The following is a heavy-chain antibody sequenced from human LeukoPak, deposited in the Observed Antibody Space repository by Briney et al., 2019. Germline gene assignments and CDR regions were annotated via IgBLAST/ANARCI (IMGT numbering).Heavy chain of an antibody. V-gene: IGHV3-23*01. CDR1: GFSFSSHA. Sequence: GGSLRLSCAASGFSFSSHAMNWVRQAPGKGLEWVSVISNSGGTIHYADSVKGRFTISRDNSKNTLYLQMNSLRAEDTAVYHCATNAVQWLVPLDYWGQGTLVTVSS. D-gene: IGHD6-19*01. CDR2: ISNSGGTI. CDR3: ATNAVQWLVPLDY. J-gene: IGHJ4*02.